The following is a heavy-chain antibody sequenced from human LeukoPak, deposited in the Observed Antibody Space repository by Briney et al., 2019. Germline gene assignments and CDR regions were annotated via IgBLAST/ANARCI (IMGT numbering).Heavy chain of an antibody. D-gene: IGHD3-10*01. J-gene: IGHJ3*02. CDR3: ARERQDTIVHSGAFDI. CDR2: IASDGSQT. CDR1: GCTFSSYF. Sequence: GGSLRLSCAASGCTFSSYFMHWVRQAPGKGLEWVAVIASDGSQTFYVESVKGRFSISRDNSKNTLYLQMNSLRAEDTAVYFCARERQDTIVHSGAFDIWGQGTMVIVSS. V-gene: IGHV3-30-3*01.